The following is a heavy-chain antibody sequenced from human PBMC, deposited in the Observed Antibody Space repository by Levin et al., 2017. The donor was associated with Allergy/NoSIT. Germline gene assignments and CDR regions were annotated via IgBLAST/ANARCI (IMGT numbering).Heavy chain of an antibody. D-gene: IGHD6-6*01. J-gene: IGHJ4*02. CDR1: GGSISSSTHY. CDR3: ARERDLIGARAPFDY. Sequence: SETLSLTCTVSGGSISSSTHYWGWVRQAPGKGLEWIGSIYYSGVTYYNPSLKSRVTISVDRFQNQFSLKLRSVTAADTAVYYCARERDLIGARAPFDYWGQGTLVTVSS. V-gene: IGHV4-39*07. CDR2: IYYSGVT.